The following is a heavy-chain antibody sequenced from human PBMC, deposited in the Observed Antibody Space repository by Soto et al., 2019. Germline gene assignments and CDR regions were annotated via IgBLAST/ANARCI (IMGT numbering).Heavy chain of an antibody. CDR3: ARVYGRSRYPPFDY. CDR2: IIPIFGTA. CDR1: GGTFSSYA. D-gene: IGHD3-22*01. V-gene: IGHV1-69*12. J-gene: IGHJ4*02. Sequence: QVQLVQSGAEVKKPGSSVKVSCKASGGTFSSYAISWVRQAPGQGLEWMGGIIPIFGTANYAQKFQGRVTXXAXEXXRTAYSALSSLRSEDTAVYDCARVYGRSRYPPFDYCGQGTLVTVSS.